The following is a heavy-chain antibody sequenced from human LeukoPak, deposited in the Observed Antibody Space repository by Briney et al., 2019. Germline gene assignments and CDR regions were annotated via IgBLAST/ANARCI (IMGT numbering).Heavy chain of an antibody. Sequence: GRSLRLSCAASGFTFSSYGMHWVRQAPGKGLEWVAVIWYDGSNKYYADSVKGRFTISRDNSKNTLYLQMNSLRAGDTAVYYCARGDSSGWYWLDYWGQGTLVTVSS. CDR1: GFTFSSYG. CDR2: IWYDGSNK. D-gene: IGHD6-19*01. V-gene: IGHV3-33*01. J-gene: IGHJ4*02. CDR3: ARGDSSGWYWLDY.